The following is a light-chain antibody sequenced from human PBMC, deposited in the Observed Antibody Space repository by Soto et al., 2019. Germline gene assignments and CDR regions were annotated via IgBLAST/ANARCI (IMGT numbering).Light chain of an antibody. V-gene: IGKV1-5*01. CDR3: QHRMNWPLT. J-gene: IGKJ5*01. Sequence: IPTTQAPFNLSASVGARGNITCRANQTITRWMAWYQQKPGKAPKSLIYAASSLQSGVPSKFSGSGSGTDFTLTISSLEPEDFAVYYCQHRMNWPLTFGQGTRLEVK. CDR2: AAS. CDR1: QTITRW.